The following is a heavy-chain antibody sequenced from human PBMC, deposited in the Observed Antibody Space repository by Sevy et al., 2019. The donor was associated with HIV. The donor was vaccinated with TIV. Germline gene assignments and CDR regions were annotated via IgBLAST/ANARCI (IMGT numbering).Heavy chain of an antibody. CDR2: FDPEDDET. V-gene: IGHV1-24*01. D-gene: IGHD3-22*01. J-gene: IGHJ4*02. Sequence: ASVKVSCKVSGYTLSGLSMHWVRQAPGKGLEWVASFDPEDDETIYAQKFQGRVTMTEDTSTDKAYMELRSLRSEETAVYYCATTKDYYENSGDPFDYWGQGTLVTVSS. CDR3: ATTKDYYENSGDPFDY. CDR1: GYTLSGLS.